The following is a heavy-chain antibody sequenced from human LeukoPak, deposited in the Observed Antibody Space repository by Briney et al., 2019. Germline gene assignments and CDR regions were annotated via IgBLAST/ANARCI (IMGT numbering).Heavy chain of an antibody. Sequence: GGSLKLSCTASGFTLGSHDMHWVRQIPGQGLEWVAAVSSGFHAFFADSVQGRFTVSREDTRNSLYLQMNSLRAGDTAVYYCVREARGYHYTYFDYWGQGTLVTVSS. CDR2: VSSGFHA. J-gene: IGHJ4*02. CDR1: GFTLGSHD. CDR3: VREARGYHYTYFDY. V-gene: IGHV3-13*01. D-gene: IGHD5-18*01.